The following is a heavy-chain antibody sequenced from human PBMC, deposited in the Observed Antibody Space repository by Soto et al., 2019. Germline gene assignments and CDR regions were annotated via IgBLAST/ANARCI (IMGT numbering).Heavy chain of an antibody. Sequence: PGGSLRLSCAASGFTLSGRSMHWVRQAPGKGLVWVSGIDNAGTDSTYADSVKGRFTSSRDNAKNMLYLQMNSLRVEDTAVYYCARGWFGPYCWGKGTTVTVSS. CDR1: GFTLSGRS. CDR2: IDNAGTDS. V-gene: IGHV3-74*01. CDR3: ARGWFGPYC. D-gene: IGHD3-10*01. J-gene: IGHJ6*04.